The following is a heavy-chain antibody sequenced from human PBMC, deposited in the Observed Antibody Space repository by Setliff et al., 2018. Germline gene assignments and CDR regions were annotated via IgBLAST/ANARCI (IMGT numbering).Heavy chain of an antibody. CDR2: SNHGGST. CDR1: GESFSNNY. J-gene: IGHJ4*02. CDR3: ARDNTIVGATDY. V-gene: IGHV4-34*01. Sequence: SETLSLTCSFYGESFSNNYWSWSRQTPGKGLEWIGESNHGGSTSYHPSLKSRLTMSVDTSKNQFSLKLTSVTAAGTAVYYCARDNTIVGATDYWGQGALVTVSS. D-gene: IGHD1-26*01.